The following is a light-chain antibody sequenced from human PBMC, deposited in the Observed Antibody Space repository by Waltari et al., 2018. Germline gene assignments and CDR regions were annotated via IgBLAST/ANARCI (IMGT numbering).Light chain of an antibody. CDR1: SSDVGGYNY. Sequence: QSALTQPTSVSRSPGQSITISCTGTSSDVGGYNYVSWYQQHPGKAPKLLIYDVTDRPAGVSSRFSGSKSCNTASLTISGLQAEYEADYYCSSYTSSSSFSISSSVLFGGGTKVTVL. J-gene: IGLJ2*01. CDR3: SSYTSSSSFSISSSVL. V-gene: IGLV2-14*03. CDR2: DVT.